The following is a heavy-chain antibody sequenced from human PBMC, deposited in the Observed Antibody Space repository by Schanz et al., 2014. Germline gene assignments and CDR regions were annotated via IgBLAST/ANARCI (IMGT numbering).Heavy chain of an antibody. D-gene: IGHD2-2*02. CDR3: ARGGARRFPVVPDAIQGLRGHYYYYYLDV. J-gene: IGHJ6*03. V-gene: IGHV4-61*02. CDR1: GGSISSGSYY. CDR2: VYTSGST. Sequence: QVQLQESGPGLVKPSQTLSLTCSVSGGSISSGSYYWNWIRQPAGKGLEWIGRVYTSGSTNYNPSGKGPAPIPLHTPKTQSPRNQCSLPAADTAVYYCARGGARRFPVVPDAIQGLRGHYYYYYLDVWGKGTTVTASS.